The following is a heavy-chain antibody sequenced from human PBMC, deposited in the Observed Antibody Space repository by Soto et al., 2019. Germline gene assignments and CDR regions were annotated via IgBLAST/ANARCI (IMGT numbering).Heavy chain of an antibody. CDR1: GYTFNKYP. CDR3: ARKDYYGSGIYYFDY. CDR2: INAANGDT. V-gene: IGHV1-3*01. Sequence: ASVKVSCKSSGYTFNKYPMHWVRQAPGQGLEWMGWINAANGDTGYSQKFHGRVTLTRDTSASTAYMELSSLRSDDTAVYYCARKDYYGSGIYYFDYWGQGTLVTGLL. D-gene: IGHD3-10*01. J-gene: IGHJ4*02.